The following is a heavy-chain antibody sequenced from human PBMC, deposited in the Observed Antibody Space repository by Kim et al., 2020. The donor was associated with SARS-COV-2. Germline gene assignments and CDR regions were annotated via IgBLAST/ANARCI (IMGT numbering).Heavy chain of an antibody. J-gene: IGHJ4*02. V-gene: IGHV3-66*01. D-gene: IGHD6-19*01. CDR3: ARAGYSSGWSGDLFDY. Sequence: DSGKGRFTISRDNSKNTLYLQMNSLRAEDTAVYYCARAGYSSGWSGDLFDYWGQGTLVTVSS.